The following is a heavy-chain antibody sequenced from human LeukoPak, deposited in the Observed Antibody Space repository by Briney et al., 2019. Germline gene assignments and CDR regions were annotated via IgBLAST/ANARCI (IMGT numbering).Heavy chain of an antibody. CDR2: IIPILGIA. CDR3: ARRRVDSSNWYSLSN. D-gene: IGHD6-13*01. V-gene: IGHV1-69*04. J-gene: IGHJ4*02. CDR1: GGTFSSYA. Sequence: ASVKVSCKASGGTFSSYAISWVRQAPGQGLEWMGRIIPILGIANYAQKFQGRVTITADKSTSTAYMELSSLRSEDTAVYYCARRRVDSSNWYSLSNWGQGTLVTVSS.